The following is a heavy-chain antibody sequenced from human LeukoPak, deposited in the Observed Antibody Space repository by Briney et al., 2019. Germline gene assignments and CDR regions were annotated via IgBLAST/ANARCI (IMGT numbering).Heavy chain of an antibody. D-gene: IGHD3-10*01. CDR2: IYYSGST. J-gene: IGHJ5*02. V-gene: IGHV4-59*01. CDR1: GGSSSSYY. CDR3: ARDWLPNYFGSGFDP. Sequence: SETLSLTCTVSGGSSSSYYWSWIRQPPGKGLEWIGYIYYSGSTNYNPSLKSRVTISVDTSKNQFSPKLSSVTAADTAVCYCARDWLPNYFGSGFDPWGQGTLVTVSS.